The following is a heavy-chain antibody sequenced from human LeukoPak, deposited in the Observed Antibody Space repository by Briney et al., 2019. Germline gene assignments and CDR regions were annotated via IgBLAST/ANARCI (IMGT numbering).Heavy chain of an antibody. Sequence: SETLSLTCTVSGGSITNYYWSWIRQPPGEGLEWIGYVYASGATNSNPSLRSRVTISVDTSKNQFSLKLSSVTAADTAVYYCARHGKGVTYFYAFDIWGQGTVVAVSS. CDR3: ARHGKGVTYFYAFDI. D-gene: IGHD2/OR15-2a*01. CDR2: VYASGAT. V-gene: IGHV4-59*08. J-gene: IGHJ3*02. CDR1: GGSITNYY.